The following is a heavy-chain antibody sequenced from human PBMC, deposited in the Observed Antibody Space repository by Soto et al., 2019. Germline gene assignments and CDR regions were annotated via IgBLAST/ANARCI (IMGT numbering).Heavy chain of an antibody. V-gene: IGHV3-33*01. D-gene: IGHD5-12*01. CDR2: IWYDGSNK. CDR1: GITFSSYG. CDR3: ASREGYSGYVGSDY. Sequence: QVQLVESGGGVVQPGRSLRLSCAASGITFSSYGMHWVRQAPGKGLEWVAVIWYDGSNKYYADSVKGRFTISRDNSKNTLYLQMNSLRAEDTAVYYCASREGYSGYVGSDYWGQGTLVTVSS. J-gene: IGHJ4*02.